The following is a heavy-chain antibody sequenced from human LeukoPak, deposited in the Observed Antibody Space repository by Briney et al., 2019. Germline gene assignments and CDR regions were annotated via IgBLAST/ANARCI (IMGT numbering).Heavy chain of an antibody. D-gene: IGHD3-10*01. CDR3: ARDKRLLGHYYYMDV. V-gene: IGHV1-69*05. CDR1: GGTFSSYA. Sequence: SVKVSCKASGGTFSSYAISWARQAPGQGLEWMGGIIPIFGTANYAQKFQGRVTITTDESTSTAYMELSSLRSEDTAVYYCARDKRLLGHYYYMDVWGKGTTVTVSS. J-gene: IGHJ6*03. CDR2: IIPIFGTA.